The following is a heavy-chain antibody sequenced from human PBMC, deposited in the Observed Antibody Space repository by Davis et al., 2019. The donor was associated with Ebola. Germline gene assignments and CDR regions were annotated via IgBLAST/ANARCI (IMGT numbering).Heavy chain of an antibody. J-gene: IGHJ4*02. D-gene: IGHD5-12*01. Sequence: PSETLSLTCAISGDSVSINSGGWNWIRQSPSRGLEWLGRTYYNSKWYNDYAVSVKSRITISADTAKNQLSLHLNSVTPEDTAVYYCVRGWLRSKFDYWGQGTLVTVSS. CDR1: GDSVSINSGG. CDR3: VRGWLRSKFDY. V-gene: IGHV6-1*01. CDR2: TYYNSKWYN.